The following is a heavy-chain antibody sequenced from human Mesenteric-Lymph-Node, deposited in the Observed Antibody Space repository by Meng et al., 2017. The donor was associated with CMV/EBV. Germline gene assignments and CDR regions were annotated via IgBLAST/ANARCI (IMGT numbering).Heavy chain of an antibody. CDR3: AKDRRGYDLRGACEC. V-gene: IGHV3-66*01. Sequence: GESLKISCAVSGFSVSDNYMTWVRQAPGKGLEWVSTLYGDANAYYADSVQGRFTVSRDNSKNILYLQMNSLRAEDTAVYYCAKDRRGYDLRGACECWGQGTLVTVSS. J-gene: IGHJ4*02. CDR2: LYGDANA. CDR1: GFSVSDNY. D-gene: IGHD3-10*01.